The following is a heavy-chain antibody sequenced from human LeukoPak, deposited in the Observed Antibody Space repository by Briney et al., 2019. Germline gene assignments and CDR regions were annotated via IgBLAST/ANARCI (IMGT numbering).Heavy chain of an antibody. CDR2: ISAYNGNT. J-gene: IGHJ3*02. Sequence: ASVKVSCKASGYTFTSYGISWVRQAPGQGLEWMGWISAYNGNTNYAQKLQGRVTMTTDTSTSTAYMELRSLRSEDTAVYYCATRYCSSTSCYEGLAFDIWGQGTMVTVSS. CDR1: GYTFTSYG. V-gene: IGHV1-18*01. CDR3: ATRYCSSTSCYEGLAFDI. D-gene: IGHD2-2*01.